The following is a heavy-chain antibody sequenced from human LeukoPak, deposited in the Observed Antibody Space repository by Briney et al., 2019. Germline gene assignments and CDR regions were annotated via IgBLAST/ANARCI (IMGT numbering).Heavy chain of an antibody. D-gene: IGHD2-21*02. CDR1: GGSLNSGSYY. CDR3: ARMSRGTVVVTPYCFDY. CDR2: ISYSGST. Sequence: PSETLSLTCTVFGGSLNSGSYYWSWIHQHPGKGLEWIGYISYSGSTHYNPSPKSRVSISGDTSKTQFSLNVKSVTAADTAVYYCARMSRGTVVVTPYCFDYWGQGTLVTVSS. V-gene: IGHV4-31*03. J-gene: IGHJ4*02.